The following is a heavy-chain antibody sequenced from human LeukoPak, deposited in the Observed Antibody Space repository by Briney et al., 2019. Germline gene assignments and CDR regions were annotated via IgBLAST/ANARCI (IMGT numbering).Heavy chain of an antibody. Sequence: GASVKLSCKASGYTFTTYGLSWVRQAPGQGLEWMGWITTYNGDTDYAQKLHGRVTMTADTSTSTAYMELRSLRSDDTAVYYCATVLPFFGYWGQGTLLTVSS. CDR3: ATVLPFFGY. J-gene: IGHJ4*02. D-gene: IGHD3-10*01. CDR2: ITTYNGDT. V-gene: IGHV1-18*01. CDR1: GYTFTTYG.